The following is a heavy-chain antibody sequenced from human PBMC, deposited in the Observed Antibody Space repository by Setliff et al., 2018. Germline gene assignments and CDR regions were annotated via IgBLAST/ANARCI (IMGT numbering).Heavy chain of an antibody. CDR1: GYTFTSYG. CDR2: IIPILGIA. V-gene: IGHV1-69*10. Sequence: SVKVSCKASGYTFTSYGISWVRQAPGQGLEWMGGIIPILGIANYAQKFQGRVTITADESTSTAYMELSSLRSEDTAVYYCARDLEGITFGGVIASHPFDYWGQGTLVTVSS. CDR3: ARDLEGITFGGVIASHPFDY. J-gene: IGHJ4*02. D-gene: IGHD3-16*02.